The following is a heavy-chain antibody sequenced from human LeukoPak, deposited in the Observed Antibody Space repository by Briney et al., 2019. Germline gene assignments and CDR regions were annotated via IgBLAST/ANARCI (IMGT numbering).Heavy chain of an antibody. CDR2: ISAYNGNT. V-gene: IGHV1-18*01. CDR3: ARREDYSNYGVFDY. CDR1: GYTFTSYG. D-gene: IGHD4-11*01. Sequence: ASVKVSCKASGYTFTSYGISWVRQAPGQGLEWMGLISAYNGNTNYAQKLQGRVTMTTDTSTSTAYMELRSLRSDDTAVYYCARREDYSNYGVFDYWGQGTLVTVSS. J-gene: IGHJ4*02.